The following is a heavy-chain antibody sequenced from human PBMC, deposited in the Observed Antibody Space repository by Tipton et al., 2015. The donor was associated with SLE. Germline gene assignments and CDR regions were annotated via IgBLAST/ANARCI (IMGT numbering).Heavy chain of an antibody. J-gene: IGHJ4*02. V-gene: IGHV4-61*09. CDR1: GGSISSGSYY. CDR2: IYTSGST. CDR3: ARVGPKGVDY. Sequence: TLSLTCTVSGGSISSGSYYWSWIRQPAGKGLEWIGHIYTSGSTNYNPPLKSRVTISVDTSKSQFSLKLSSVTAADTAVYYCARVGPKGVDYWGQGTLVAVSS. D-gene: IGHD3-10*01.